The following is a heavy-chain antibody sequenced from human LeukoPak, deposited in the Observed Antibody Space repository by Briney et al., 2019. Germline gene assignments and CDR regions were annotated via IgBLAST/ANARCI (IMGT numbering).Heavy chain of an antibody. V-gene: IGHV4-4*07. CDR2: IYTSGST. J-gene: IGHJ6*03. Sequence: PSETLSLTCTASGGSISSYYWSWIRQPAGKGLEWIGRIYTSGSTNYNPSLKSRVTMSVDTSKNQFSLKLSSVTAADTAVYYCARDSAPAYDSSRYLLRYYYYMDLWGKGTPVTVSS. CDR3: ARDSAPAYDSSRYLLRYYYYMDL. CDR1: GGSISSYY. D-gene: IGHD3-22*01.